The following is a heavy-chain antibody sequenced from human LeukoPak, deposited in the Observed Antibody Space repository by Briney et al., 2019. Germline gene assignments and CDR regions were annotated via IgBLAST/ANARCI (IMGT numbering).Heavy chain of an antibody. CDR3: ARLLGWSGPINWFDP. J-gene: IGHJ5*02. Sequence: SEPLTLTCTAPGGSISNDYWSWLRQPPGKRLEWRGFVYYSWITNYNPSLKSRVTISVGTSKNHFSLKLTSVTAADTAVYYCARLLGWSGPINWFDPWGRGTLVTVCS. CDR1: GGSISNDY. CDR2: VYYSWIT. V-gene: IGHV4-59*08. D-gene: IGHD3-3*01.